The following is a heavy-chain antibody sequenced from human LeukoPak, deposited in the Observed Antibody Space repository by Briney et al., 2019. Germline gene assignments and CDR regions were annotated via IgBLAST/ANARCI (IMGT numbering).Heavy chain of an antibody. V-gene: IGHV4-59*01. CDR2: INYSGRI. CDR3: ARLVDYDNSGDPDIFDI. CDR1: SGFISSYY. J-gene: IGHJ3*02. D-gene: IGHD3-22*01. Sequence: SETPSLTCIVSSGFISSYYWSWIRQTPGKGPEWIAFINYSGRIKYNPSLQSRVSISLDTSKNHFSLQLRSVMAADTAVYYCARLVDYDNSGDPDIFDIWGQGTIVSIS.